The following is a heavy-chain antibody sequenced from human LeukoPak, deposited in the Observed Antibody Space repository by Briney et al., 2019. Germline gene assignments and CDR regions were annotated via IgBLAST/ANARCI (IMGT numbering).Heavy chain of an antibody. CDR3: ARTVRTRGLIKNRGVPRYYYNMDV. V-gene: IGHV4-4*07. Sequence: SETLSLTGTVSGGSISNYYWSWIRQPAGKGLEWIGRTSGSNTYNPSLKSRVTMSVDTSKNQVSLELTSVTAADTAVYYCARTVRTRGLIKNRGVPRYYYNMDVWGKGTTVTVAS. D-gene: IGHD4/OR15-4a*01. CDR1: GGSISNYY. CDR2: TSGSN. J-gene: IGHJ6*03.